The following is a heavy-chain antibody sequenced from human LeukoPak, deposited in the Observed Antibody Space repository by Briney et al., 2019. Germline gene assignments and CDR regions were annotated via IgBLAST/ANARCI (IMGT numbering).Heavy chain of an antibody. Sequence: SETLSLTCTVSGGSISSGGYYWSWIRQPPGKGLEWIGYIYHSGSTYYNPSLKSRVTISVDRSKNQFSLKLSSVTAADTAVYYCARGFWSGPFDYWGQGTLVTVSS. V-gene: IGHV4-30-2*01. J-gene: IGHJ4*02. D-gene: IGHD3-3*01. CDR2: IYHSGST. CDR1: GGSISSGGYY. CDR3: ARGFWSGPFDY.